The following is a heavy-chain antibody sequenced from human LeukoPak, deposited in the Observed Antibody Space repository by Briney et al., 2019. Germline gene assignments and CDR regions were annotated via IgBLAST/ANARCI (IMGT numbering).Heavy chain of an antibody. D-gene: IGHD4-17*01. V-gene: IGHV3-66*01. Sequence: GGSLRLSCAASGFTVSSNYMSWVRQAPGKGLEWVSVIYSGGSTYYADSVKGRFTISRDNSKNTLYLQMNSLRAEDTAVYHCARDFNYGDYVPYYYGMDVWGQGTTVTVSS. J-gene: IGHJ6*02. CDR3: ARDFNYGDYVPYYYGMDV. CDR2: IYSGGST. CDR1: GFTVSSNY.